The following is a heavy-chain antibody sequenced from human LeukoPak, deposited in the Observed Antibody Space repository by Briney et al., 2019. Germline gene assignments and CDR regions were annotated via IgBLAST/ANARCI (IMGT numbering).Heavy chain of an antibody. CDR1: GFTFDDYA. V-gene: IGHV3-43*02. CDR2: ISWDGGST. CDR3: AKDTPPEDYYDSSGYYRHFDY. D-gene: IGHD3-22*01. Sequence: PGGSLRLSCAASGFTFDDYAMHWVRQPPGKGLEWISLISWDGGSTYYADSVKGRFTISRDNSKNSLYLQMNSLRTEDTALYYCAKDTPPEDYYDSSGYYRHFDYWGQGTLVTVSS. J-gene: IGHJ4*02.